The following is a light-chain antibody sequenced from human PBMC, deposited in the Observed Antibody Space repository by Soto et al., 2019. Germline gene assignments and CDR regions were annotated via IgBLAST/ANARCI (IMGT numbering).Light chain of an antibody. J-gene: IGKJ5*01. V-gene: IGKV1-5*01. CDR1: QSISSW. Sequence: IQVTQSASALSASVGDRVTITCRASQSISSWLAWYQQKPGKAPTILIYAASTLQGGVPSMFSGSGSGTDSTLTISCLQSEDFATYYCQQYYSYPPFGQGTRLEI. CDR3: QQYYSYPP. CDR2: AAS.